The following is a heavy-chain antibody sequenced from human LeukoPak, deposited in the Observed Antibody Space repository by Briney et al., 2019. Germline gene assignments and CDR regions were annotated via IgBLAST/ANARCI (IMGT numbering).Heavy chain of an antibody. CDR3: TVRYYYDSRYYSMDV. CDR1: GVSISSGGYY. D-gene: IGHD3-22*01. Sequence: SETLSLTCTVSGVSISSGGYYWSWIRQHPGKGLEWLGYIYYSGSTYYNPSLKSRITISVDTSKNQFSLKLSSVTAADTAVYYCTVRYYYDSRYYSMDVWGQGTTVTVSS. CDR2: IYYSGST. V-gene: IGHV4-31*03. J-gene: IGHJ6*02.